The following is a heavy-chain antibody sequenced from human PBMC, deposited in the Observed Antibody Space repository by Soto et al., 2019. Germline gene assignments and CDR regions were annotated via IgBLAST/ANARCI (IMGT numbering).Heavy chain of an antibody. D-gene: IGHD3-22*01. CDR1: GYTFTSYY. V-gene: IGHV1-46*01. CDR3: ARDDSSGYYSQYYFDY. Sequence: QVQLVQSGAEVKKPGASVKVSCKASGYTFTSYYMHWLRQAPGQGLEWMGIINPNGGITSYAQKFQGRGTMTRDTSTSTVYMELSSLRSEDTALYYCARDDSSGYYSQYYFDYWGQGTLVTVSS. CDR2: INPNGGIT. J-gene: IGHJ4*02.